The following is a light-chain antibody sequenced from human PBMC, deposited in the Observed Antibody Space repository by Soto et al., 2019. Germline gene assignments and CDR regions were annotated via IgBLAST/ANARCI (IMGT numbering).Light chain of an antibody. CDR2: DVT. CDR1: SSDVGGYNY. Sequence: QSVLTQPASVSGSPGQSITISCTGTSSDVGGYNYVSWYQQHPVKAPKLMIYDVTNRPSGVSVRFSGYKSGNTASLTISGLQAEDEADYYCSSYTSSSTPYVFGTGTKLTVL. J-gene: IGLJ1*01. CDR3: SSYTSSSTPYV. V-gene: IGLV2-14*01.